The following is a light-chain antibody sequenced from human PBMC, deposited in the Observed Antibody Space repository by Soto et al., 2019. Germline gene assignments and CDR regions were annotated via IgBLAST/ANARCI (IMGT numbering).Light chain of an antibody. CDR3: QQYDNLPST. V-gene: IGKV1-33*01. CDR1: QDISNY. J-gene: IGKJ2*01. Sequence: DIQMTQSPSSLSASVGDRVTITCQASQDISNYLNWYQQKPGKAPKLLIYDASNLETGVPSRFSGSGSGTDFTFTTSSLQPEDIATYYCQQYDNLPSTFGQGTKLEIK. CDR2: DAS.